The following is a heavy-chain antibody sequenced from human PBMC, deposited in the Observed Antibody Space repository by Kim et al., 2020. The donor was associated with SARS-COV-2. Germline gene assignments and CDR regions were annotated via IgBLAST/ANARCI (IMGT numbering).Heavy chain of an antibody. CDR1: GYNFIDYY. D-gene: IGHD6-13*01. J-gene: IGHJ5*02. V-gene: IGHV1-2*02. Sequence: ASVKVSCQTSGYNFIDYYIHWVQQAPGQGLEWVGSVNPKNGGTLYAQKFQDRVTLSSDTSITTAYMDLRGLRSDDTARYFCARGLAAGPWGQGTQITVSS. CDR2: VNPKNGGT. CDR3: ARGLAAGP.